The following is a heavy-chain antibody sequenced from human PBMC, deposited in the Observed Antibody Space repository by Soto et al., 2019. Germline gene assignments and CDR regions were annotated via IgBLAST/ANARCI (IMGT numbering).Heavy chain of an antibody. Sequence: SETLSLTCTVSGGSISSYYWSWIRQPPGKGLEWIGYIYYSGSTNYNPSLKSRVTISVDTSKNQFSLKLSSVTAADTAVYYCAGLTYYDFWRGYPPGDYWGQGTLVTVSS. D-gene: IGHD3-3*01. V-gene: IGHV4-59*01. CDR1: GGSISSYY. J-gene: IGHJ4*02. CDR2: IYYSGST. CDR3: AGLTYYDFWRGYPPGDY.